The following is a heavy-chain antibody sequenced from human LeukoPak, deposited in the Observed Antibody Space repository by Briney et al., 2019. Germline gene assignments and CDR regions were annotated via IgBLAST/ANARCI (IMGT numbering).Heavy chain of an antibody. CDR1: GGTFSSYA. D-gene: IGHD5-24*01. V-gene: IGHV1-69*04. Sequence: GASVKVSCKASGGTFSSYAISWVRQAPGQGLEWMGRIIPILGIANYAQKFQGRVTITADKSTSTAYMELSSLRSEDTAVYYCARERRRREMATNPPSHGGQGTLVTVSS. CDR3: ARERRRREMATNPPSH. J-gene: IGHJ4*02. CDR2: IIPILGIA.